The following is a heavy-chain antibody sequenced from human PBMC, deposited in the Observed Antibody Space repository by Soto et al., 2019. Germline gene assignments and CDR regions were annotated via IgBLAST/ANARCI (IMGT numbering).Heavy chain of an antibody. CDR3: ASTEVAGTGGFDY. V-gene: IGHV4-59*01. CDR1: GGSISSYY. CDR2: IYYSGST. J-gene: IGHJ4*02. Sequence: SETLSLTCTVSGGSISSYYWSWIRQPPGKGLEWIGYIYYSGSTNYNPSLKSRVTISVDTSKNKFSLKLSSVTAADTAVYYCASTEVAGTGGFDYWGQGTLVTVSS. D-gene: IGHD6-19*01.